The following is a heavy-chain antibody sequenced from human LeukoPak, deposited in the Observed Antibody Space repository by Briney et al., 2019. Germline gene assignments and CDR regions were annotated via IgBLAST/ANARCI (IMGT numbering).Heavy chain of an antibody. CDR3: ARDPQWLVQGHYYYGMDV. V-gene: IGHV4-61*02. J-gene: IGHJ6*02. D-gene: IGHD6-19*01. CDR1: GGSISSSSCY. CDR2: IYTSGST. Sequence: SETLSLTCTVSGGSISSSSCYWSWIRQPAGKGLEWIGRIYTSGSTNYNPSLKSRVTMSVDTSKNQFSLKLSSVTAADTAVYYCARDPQWLVQGHYYYGMDVWGQGTTVTVSS.